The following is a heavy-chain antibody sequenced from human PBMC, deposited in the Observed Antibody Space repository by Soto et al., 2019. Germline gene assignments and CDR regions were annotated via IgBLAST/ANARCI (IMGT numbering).Heavy chain of an antibody. CDR2: IYYSGST. V-gene: IGHV4-59*08. Sequence: SETLSLTCTVSGGSVSSHFWTWIRQPPGKGLEWIGYIYYSGSTNYNPSLKSRVTISLDTSRNQFSLELSSVTAADTAVYYCARIFSVASNWFDPWGQGTLVTVSS. CDR1: GGSVSSHF. D-gene: IGHD6-19*01. J-gene: IGHJ5*02. CDR3: ARIFSVASNWFDP.